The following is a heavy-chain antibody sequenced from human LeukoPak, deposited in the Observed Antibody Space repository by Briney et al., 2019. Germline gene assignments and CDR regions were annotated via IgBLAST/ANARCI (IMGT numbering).Heavy chain of an antibody. D-gene: IGHD4-17*01. CDR1: GFTFSSYA. J-gene: IGHJ4*02. CDR2: ISYDGSNK. CDR3: AKGPYGEPFDY. Sequence: GRSLRLSCAASGFTFSSYAMHWVRQAPGKGLEWVAVISYDGSNKYYADSVKGRFTISRDNSKNTLYLQMNSLRAEDTAVYYCAKGPYGEPFDYWGQGTLVTVSS. V-gene: IGHV3-30*04.